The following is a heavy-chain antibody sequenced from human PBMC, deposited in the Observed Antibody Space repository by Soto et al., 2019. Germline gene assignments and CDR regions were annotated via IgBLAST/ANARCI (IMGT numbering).Heavy chain of an antibody. CDR3: ARELRIGGATWNWFAP. CDR2: IYHSGST. D-gene: IGHD1-26*01. CDR1: GGSISSGGYS. V-gene: IGHV4-30-2*01. J-gene: IGHJ5*02. Sequence: PSETLSLTCAVSGGSISSGGYSWSWIRQPPGKGLEWIGYIYHSGSTYYNPSLKSRVTISVDRSKNQFSLKLSSVTAADTAVYYCARELRIGGATWNWFAPWGQGTLVTVSS.